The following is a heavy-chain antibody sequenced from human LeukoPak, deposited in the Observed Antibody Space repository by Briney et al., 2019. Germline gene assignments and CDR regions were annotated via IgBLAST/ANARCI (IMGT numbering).Heavy chain of an antibody. CDR3: AVLRFLEWLTYGAFDI. V-gene: IGHV1-69*13. J-gene: IGHJ3*02. CDR1: GGTFSSYA. Sequence: ASVKVSCKASGGTFSSYAISWVRQAPGQGLEWMGGIIPIFGTANYAQKFQGRVTITADESTSTAYMELSSLRSEDTAVYYCAVLRFLEWLTYGAFDIWGQGTMVTVSS. D-gene: IGHD3-3*01. CDR2: IIPIFGTA.